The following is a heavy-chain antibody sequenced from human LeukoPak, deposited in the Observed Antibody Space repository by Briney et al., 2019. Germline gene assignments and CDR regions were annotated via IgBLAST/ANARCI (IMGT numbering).Heavy chain of an antibody. V-gene: IGHV4-34*01. Sequence: SETLSLTCAVYGGSFSGYYWSWIRQPPGKGLEWIGEINHSGSTNYNPSLKSRVTISVDTSKNQFFLKLSSVTAADTAVYYCARGRGIAARLLDYWGQGTLVTVSS. J-gene: IGHJ4*02. CDR2: INHSGST. CDR3: ARGRGIAARLLDY. D-gene: IGHD6-6*01. CDR1: GGSFSGYY.